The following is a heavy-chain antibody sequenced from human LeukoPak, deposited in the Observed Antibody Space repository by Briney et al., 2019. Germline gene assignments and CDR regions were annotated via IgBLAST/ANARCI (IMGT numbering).Heavy chain of an antibody. Sequence: GESLKISCKTSGNTFSIDWIGWVRQMPGKGLEWVGIIYPGDSHTRYSPSFQGQVTISADKSISTSYLQWSSLKASDTAIFYCARSDSYSFDYWGQGTLVTVSS. CDR1: GNTFSIDW. CDR3: ARSDSYSFDY. J-gene: IGHJ4*02. CDR2: IYPGDSHT. V-gene: IGHV5-51*01.